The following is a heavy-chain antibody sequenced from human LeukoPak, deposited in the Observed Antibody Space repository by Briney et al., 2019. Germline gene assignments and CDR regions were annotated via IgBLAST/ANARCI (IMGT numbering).Heavy chain of an antibody. CDR3: ARKGGYSSGYYY. V-gene: IGHV3-7*01. CDR1: GFTFSDYW. CDR2: IKQDGSEK. J-gene: IGHJ4*02. D-gene: IGHD3-22*01. Sequence: GGSLRLSCAASGFTFSDYWMTWVRQAPGKGLEWVANIKQDGSEKDYVDSVKGRFTISRDNAKNSLYLQMDSLRVEDTAVYCCARKGGYSSGYYYWGQGTLVTVSS.